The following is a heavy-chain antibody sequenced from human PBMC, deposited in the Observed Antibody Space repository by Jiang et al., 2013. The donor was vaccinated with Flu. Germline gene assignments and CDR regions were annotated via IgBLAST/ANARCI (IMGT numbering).Heavy chain of an antibody. Sequence: LLKPSETLSLTCSVSGYSTSSGYYWGWVRQPPGKGLEWIGSISHTGTTYYNPSLKTRLTISSDTSKNQFSLMLTSVTAADTAVYYCATTTGNWGQGTLVTVSS. CDR2: ISHTGTT. V-gene: IGHV4-38-2*02. D-gene: IGHD3-10*01. CDR3: ATTTGN. CDR1: GYSTSSGYY. J-gene: IGHJ4*02.